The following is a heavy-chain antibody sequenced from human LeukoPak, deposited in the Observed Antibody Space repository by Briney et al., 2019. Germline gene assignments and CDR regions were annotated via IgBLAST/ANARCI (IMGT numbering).Heavy chain of an antibody. V-gene: IGHV3-23*01. CDR3: AKSLIPYYDILTGYYYYGMDV. Sequence: GGSLRLSCAASGFTFSSYAMSWVRQAPGKGLEWVSAISGSGGSTYYADSVKGRFTISRDNSKNTLYLQMNSLRAEDTAVYYCAKSLIPYYDILTGYYYYGMDVWGQGTTVTVSS. CDR1: GFTFSSYA. CDR2: ISGSGGST. J-gene: IGHJ6*02. D-gene: IGHD3-9*01.